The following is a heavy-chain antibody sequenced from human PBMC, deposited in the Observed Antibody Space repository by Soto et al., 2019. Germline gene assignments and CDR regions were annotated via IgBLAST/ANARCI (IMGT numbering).Heavy chain of an antibody. V-gene: IGHV1-8*01. Sequence: GASVKVSYKASGYTFTSYDINWVRQATGQGLEWMGWMNPNSGNTGYAQKFQGRVTMTRNTSISTAYMELSSLRSEDTAVYYCARLGYYDSSGPVGFDPWGQGTLVTVSS. D-gene: IGHD3-22*01. CDR3: ARLGYYDSSGPVGFDP. CDR2: MNPNSGNT. CDR1: GYTFTSYD. J-gene: IGHJ5*02.